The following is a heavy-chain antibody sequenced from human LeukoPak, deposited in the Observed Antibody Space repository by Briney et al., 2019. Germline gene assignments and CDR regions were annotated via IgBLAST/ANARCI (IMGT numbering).Heavy chain of an antibody. CDR2: ISYDGSNK. V-gene: IGHV3-30-3*02. J-gene: IGHJ4*02. CDR3: AKKGGRWVQFELPDY. CDR1: GFTFSSYA. Sequence: PGGSLRLSCAASGFTFSSYAMHWVRQAPGKGLEWVAVISYDGSNKYYADSVKGRFTISRDNSKNTLYLQMNSLRAEDTAVYYCAKKGGRWVQFELPDYWGQGTLVTVSS. D-gene: IGHD1-26*01.